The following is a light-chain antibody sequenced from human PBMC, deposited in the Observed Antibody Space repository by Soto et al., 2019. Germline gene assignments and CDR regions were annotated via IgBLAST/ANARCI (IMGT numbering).Light chain of an antibody. CDR3: CSYAGDSYV. J-gene: IGLJ1*01. CDR1: SSDVENYNL. V-gene: IGLV2-23*01. CDR2: EGS. Sequence: QSALTQPASVSGSPGQSITISYTGTSSDVENYNLVSWYQQHPGKAPKLMIYEGSKRPSGVSNRFSGSKSGNTASLTISGLQAEDEADYYFCSYAGDSYVFGTGTKVTVL.